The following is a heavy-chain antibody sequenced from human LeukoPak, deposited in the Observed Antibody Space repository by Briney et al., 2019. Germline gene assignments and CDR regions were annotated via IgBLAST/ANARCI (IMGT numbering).Heavy chain of an antibody. D-gene: IGHD6-13*01. CDR1: GYTFTSYG. J-gene: IGHJ4*02. Sequence: GASAKVSCKASGYTFTSYGISWVRQAPGQGLEWMGWISAYNGNTNYAQKLQGRVTMTTDTSTSTAYMELRSLRSDDTAVYYCARDLGHRIAAAGPNLDYWGQGTLVTVSS. CDR3: ARDLGHRIAAAGPNLDY. CDR2: ISAYNGNT. V-gene: IGHV1-18*01.